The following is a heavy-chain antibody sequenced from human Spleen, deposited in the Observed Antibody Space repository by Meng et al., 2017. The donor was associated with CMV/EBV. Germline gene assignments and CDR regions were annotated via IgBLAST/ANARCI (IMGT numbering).Heavy chain of an antibody. CDR1: GFAFNTYA. CDR3: ARPQDIVVVPVAIPGYSYGLDV. CDR2: ISSSSSYI. V-gene: IGHV3-21*01. D-gene: IGHD2-2*02. J-gene: IGHJ6*02. Sequence: GGSLRLSCAASGFAFNTYAMSWVRQAPGKGLEWVSSISSSSSYIYYADSVKGRFTISRDNAKNSLYLQMNSLRAEDTAVYYCARPQDIVVVPVAIPGYSYGLDVWGQGTTVTVSS.